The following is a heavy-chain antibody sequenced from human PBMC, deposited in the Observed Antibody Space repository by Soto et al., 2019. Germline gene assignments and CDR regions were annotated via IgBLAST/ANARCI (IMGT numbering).Heavy chain of an antibody. CDR3: AKDQLPPPYDILTGSPFDY. V-gene: IGHV3-30*18. Sequence: GGSLRLSCAASGFTFSSYGMRWVRQAPGKGLEWVAVISYDGSNKYYADSVKGRFTISRDNSKNTLYLQMNSLRAEDTAVYYCAKDQLPPPYDILTGSPFDYWGQGTLVTVSS. J-gene: IGHJ4*02. D-gene: IGHD3-9*01. CDR1: GFTFSSYG. CDR2: ISYDGSNK.